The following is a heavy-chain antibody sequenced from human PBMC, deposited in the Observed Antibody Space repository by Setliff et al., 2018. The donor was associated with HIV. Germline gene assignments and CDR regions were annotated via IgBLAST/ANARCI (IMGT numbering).Heavy chain of an antibody. D-gene: IGHD1-26*01. V-gene: IGHV1-69*08. Sequence: SVKVSCKASGGTFSSYTISWVRQAPGQGLEWMGRIIPILGTPTYAQKFQGRVTIIADKSTSTAYMELSSLRSEDTAVYYCAREVSVGATFFDLWGPGTPVTVSS. CDR1: GGTFSSYT. CDR3: AREVSVGATFFDL. J-gene: IGHJ4*02. CDR2: IIPILGTP.